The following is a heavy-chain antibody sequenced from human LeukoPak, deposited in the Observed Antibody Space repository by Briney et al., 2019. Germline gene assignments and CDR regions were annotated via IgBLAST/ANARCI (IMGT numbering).Heavy chain of an antibody. CDR2: ISAYNGNT. D-gene: IGHD2-2*01. CDR1: GYTFTSYG. Sequence: ASVKVSCKASGYTFTSYGISWVRQAPGQGLEWMGWISAYNGNTNYAQKLQGRVTMTTDTSTSTAYMELSSLRSEDTAVYYCARDPLHIVVVPAATWHWFDPWGQGTLVTVSS. V-gene: IGHV1-18*01. J-gene: IGHJ5*02. CDR3: ARDPLHIVVVPAATWHWFDP.